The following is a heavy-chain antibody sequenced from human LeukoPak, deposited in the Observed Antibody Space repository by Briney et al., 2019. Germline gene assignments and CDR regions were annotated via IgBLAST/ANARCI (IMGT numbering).Heavy chain of an antibody. CDR1: GYTFTSYG. CDR3: ARDRLYDSSGYFYPDAFDI. CDR2: ISAYNGNT. D-gene: IGHD3-22*01. J-gene: IGHJ3*02. V-gene: IGHV1-18*01. Sequence: ASVKVSCKASGYTFTSYGISWVRQAPGQGLEWMGWISAYNGNTNYAQKLQGRVTMTTDTSTSTAYMELRSLRSDDTAVYYCARDRLYDSSGYFYPDAFDIWGQGTMVTVSS.